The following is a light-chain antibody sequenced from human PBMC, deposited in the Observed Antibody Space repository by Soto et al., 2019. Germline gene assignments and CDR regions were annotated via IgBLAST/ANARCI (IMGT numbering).Light chain of an antibody. CDR2: LGS. CDR3: KQALQTPLT. J-gene: IGKJ5*01. V-gene: IGKV2-28*01. CDR1: QSLLHSNGYNY. Sequence: DIVMTQSPLSLPVTPGEPASISCRSSQSLLHSNGYNYLDWYLQKPGQSPQLLIYLGSNRASGVPDRFSGSGSGTDFTLKNSRVEAEDVGVYYCKQALQTPLTFGQGTRLEIK.